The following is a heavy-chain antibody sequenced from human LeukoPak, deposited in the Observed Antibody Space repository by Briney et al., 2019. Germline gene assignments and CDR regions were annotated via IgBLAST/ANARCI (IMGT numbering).Heavy chain of an antibody. CDR2: FDPEDGET. V-gene: IGHV1-24*01. CDR3: ATAGGYYYDSSGFLLWDY. Sequence: ASVKVSCKVSGYTLTELSMHWVRQAPGKVLEWMGGFDPEDGETIYAQKFQGRVTMTEDTSTDTAYMELSSLRSEDTAVYYCATAGGYYYDSSGFLLWDYWGQGTLVTVSS. D-gene: IGHD3-22*01. J-gene: IGHJ4*02. CDR1: GYTLTELS.